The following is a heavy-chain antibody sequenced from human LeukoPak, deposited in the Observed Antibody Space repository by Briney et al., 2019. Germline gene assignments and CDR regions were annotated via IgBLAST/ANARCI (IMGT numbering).Heavy chain of an antibody. CDR2: INNSGST. Sequence: SETLSLTCAVYGGSFSGYYWSWIRQPPGKGLEWIGEINNSGSTNYNPSLKSRVTISVDTSKNKFSLKLSSVTAADTAVYYCARSSGGWTRSEIDYWGQGTLVRVSS. J-gene: IGHJ4*02. CDR3: ARSSGGWTRSEIDY. CDR1: GGSFSGYY. V-gene: IGHV4-34*01. D-gene: IGHD6-19*01.